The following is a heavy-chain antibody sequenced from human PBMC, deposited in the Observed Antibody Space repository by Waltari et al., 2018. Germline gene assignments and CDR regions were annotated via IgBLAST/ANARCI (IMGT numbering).Heavy chain of an antibody. J-gene: IGHJ4*02. Sequence: EVHLVESGGGLVRPGESLRLSCAASGFSFSVYAMNWVRQAPGKGLEWVAYISTGSDTIQYADSVKGRFTISRDDATNSLYLHMNRLRAEDSAVYYCASLYAYWGQGTLDSVSS. V-gene: IGHV3-48*01. CDR2: ISTGSDTI. CDR1: GFSFSVYA. CDR3: ASLYAY. D-gene: IGHD2-2*01.